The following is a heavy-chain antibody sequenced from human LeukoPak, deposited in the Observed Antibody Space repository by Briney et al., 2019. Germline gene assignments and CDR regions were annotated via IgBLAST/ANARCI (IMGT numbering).Heavy chain of an antibody. CDR1: GFTFSSYA. J-gene: IGHJ4*02. CDR2: ISFDGRNR. D-gene: IGHD3-22*01. Sequence: GGFLRLSCAASGFTFSSYAMHWVRQAPGKGLEWVAVISFDGRNRYYADSVRGRFTISRDNSKNTLYLQMNSLRAEDTAVYYCARDANPGDYYDSSGGFDYWGQGTLVTVSS. CDR3: ARDANPGDYYDSSGGFDY. V-gene: IGHV3-30*04.